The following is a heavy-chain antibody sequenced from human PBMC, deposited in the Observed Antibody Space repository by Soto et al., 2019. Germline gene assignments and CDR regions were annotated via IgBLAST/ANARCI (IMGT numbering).Heavy chain of an antibody. J-gene: IGHJ4*02. V-gene: IGHV4-39*01. CDR3: ARGGRYFDMSTYYFDY. Sequence: SETLSLTCTVSGGSISSSNYYWGWIRQPPGKGLEWIGSIYYDGSTYYNPSLKSRVTIAVDTSKNQFSLKLNSVTAADTAVYYCARGGRYFDMSTYYFDYWGQGTLVTVSS. CDR1: GGSISSSNYY. CDR2: IYYDGST. D-gene: IGHD3-16*01.